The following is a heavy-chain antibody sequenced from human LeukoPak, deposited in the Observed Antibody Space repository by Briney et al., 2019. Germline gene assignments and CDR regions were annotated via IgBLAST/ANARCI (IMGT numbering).Heavy chain of an antibody. CDR3: AKDVVGEGYYFDY. CDR2: IRYDGSNK. D-gene: IGHD1-26*01. Sequence: GGSLRLSCAASGFTFSSYGMHWVRQAPGKGLEWVAFIRYDGSNKYYADSVKGRFTISRDNSKNTLYLQMNSLRAEDTAVYYCAKDVVGEGYYFDYWGQGTLVTVSS. V-gene: IGHV3-30*02. CDR1: GFTFSSYG. J-gene: IGHJ4*02.